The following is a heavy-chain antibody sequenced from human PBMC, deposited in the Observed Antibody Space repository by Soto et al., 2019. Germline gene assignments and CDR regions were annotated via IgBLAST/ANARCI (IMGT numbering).Heavy chain of an antibody. CDR3: ARDGWFSALRLPFGLDV. CDR1: GYTFSNYY. V-gene: IGHV1-46*01. CDR2: INPNGGST. D-gene: IGHD3-3*01. Sequence: QVQLVQSGAEVKKPGASVTVSCKATGYTFSNYYIHWVRQAQGQGLELMGIINPNGGSTIYAQKFQGRVTITRDTSTSTVYMELSSLTADDTALYYCARDGWFSALRLPFGLDVWGQGTTVTVSS. J-gene: IGHJ6*02.